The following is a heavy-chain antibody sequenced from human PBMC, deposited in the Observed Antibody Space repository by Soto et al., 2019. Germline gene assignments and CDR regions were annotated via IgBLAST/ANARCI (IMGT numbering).Heavy chain of an antibody. CDR3: ARPRRGLYYYYGMDV. J-gene: IGHJ6*02. CDR1: GGTFSSYA. V-gene: IGHV1-69*13. Sequence: PSVKVSCKASGGTFSSYAISWVRQAPGQGLEWMGGIIPIFGTANYAQKFQGRVTITADESTSTAYMELSSLRSEDTAVYYCARPRRGLYYYYGMDVWGQGTTVTVSS. D-gene: IGHD3-16*01. CDR2: IIPIFGTA.